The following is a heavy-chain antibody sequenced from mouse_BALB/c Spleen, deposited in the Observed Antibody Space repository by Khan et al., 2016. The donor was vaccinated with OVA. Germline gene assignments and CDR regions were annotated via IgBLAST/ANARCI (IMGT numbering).Heavy chain of an antibody. CDR1: GYTFTTAG. V-gene: IGHV9-4*02. CDR3: ARGGAAYYGNDGGAMEY. Sequence: QIQLVQSGPELKKPGETVRISCKASGYTFTTAGIQWVQKMPGKGLKWIGWINTHSGVPKYAEDFKGRLAFSLEISVNTAYLQITNLKNEDTATYCCARGGAAYYGNDGGAMEYWGQGTSVTVSS. J-gene: IGHJ4*01. D-gene: IGHD2-9*01. CDR2: INTHSGVP.